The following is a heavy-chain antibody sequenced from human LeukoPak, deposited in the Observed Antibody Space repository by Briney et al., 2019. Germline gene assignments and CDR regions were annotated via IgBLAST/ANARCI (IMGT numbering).Heavy chain of an antibody. J-gene: IGHJ3*02. CDR1: GFTFSSYA. V-gene: IGHV3-30-3*01. D-gene: IGHD1-26*01. Sequence: GGSLRLSCAASGFTFSSYAMHWVRQAPGKGLEWVAVISYDGSNKYYADSVKGRFTITRDNSKNTLYLQMNSLRAEDTAVYYCARVPSGSYLVLGAFDIWGQGTMVTVSS. CDR2: ISYDGSNK. CDR3: ARVPSGSYLVLGAFDI.